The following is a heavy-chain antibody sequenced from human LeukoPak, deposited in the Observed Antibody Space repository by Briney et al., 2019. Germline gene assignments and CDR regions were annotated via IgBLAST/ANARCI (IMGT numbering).Heavy chain of an antibody. D-gene: IGHD6-19*01. J-gene: IGHJ3*02. CDR2: IYPGDSDT. CDR1: GYSFTSYW. V-gene: IGHV5-51*01. Sequence: GESLKISGKGSGYSFTSYWIGWVRQMPGKGLEWRGIIYPGDSDTRYSPSFQGQVTISADKSISTAYLQWSSLKASDTAMYYCARRVGKQWPFDAFDIWGQGTMVTVSS. CDR3: ARRVGKQWPFDAFDI.